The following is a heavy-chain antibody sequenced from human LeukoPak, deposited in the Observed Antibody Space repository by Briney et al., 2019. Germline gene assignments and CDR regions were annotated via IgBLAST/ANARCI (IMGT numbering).Heavy chain of an antibody. CDR2: IYYSGST. D-gene: IGHD3-22*01. V-gene: IGHV4-39*01. J-gene: IGHJ4*02. CDR3: ARLPYYYDSSGYYYEGFDY. Sequence: SETLSLTCTVSAGSLSSSSYYWGWIRQPPGKGLEWIGSIYYSGSTYYNPSLKSRVTISVDTSKNQFSLKLSSVTAADTAMYYYARLPYYYDSSGYYYEGFDYWGQGTLVTVSS. CDR1: AGSLSSSSYY.